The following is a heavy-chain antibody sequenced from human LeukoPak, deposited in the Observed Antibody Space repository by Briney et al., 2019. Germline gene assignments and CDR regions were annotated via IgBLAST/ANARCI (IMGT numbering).Heavy chain of an antibody. CDR2: IRSKADSYAT. Sequence: GGSLRLSCAASGFTFSGSAMHWVRQASRKGLEWVGRIRSKADSYATAYAASVKGRFTISRDDSKNTAYLQMNSLKTEDTAVYYCTTKTLRLGELSFQIDYWGQGTLVTVSS. CDR1: GFTFSGSA. CDR3: TTKTLRLGELSFQIDY. V-gene: IGHV3-73*01. J-gene: IGHJ4*02. D-gene: IGHD3-16*02.